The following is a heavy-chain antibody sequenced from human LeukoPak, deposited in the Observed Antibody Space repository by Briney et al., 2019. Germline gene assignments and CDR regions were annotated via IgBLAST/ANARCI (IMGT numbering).Heavy chain of an antibody. D-gene: IGHD3-10*01. J-gene: IGHJ4*02. CDR2: IYQSGST. CDR3: ARRVFPDYFDY. V-gene: IGHV4-38-2*01. Sequence: PSETLSLTXAVSGYSISSGYYWGLIRQPPGKGLEWIGSIYQSGSTNYNPSLKSRVTISVDTSKNQFSVNLSSVTAADTAVYYCARRVFPDYFDYWGQGTLVTVSS. CDR1: GYSISSGYY.